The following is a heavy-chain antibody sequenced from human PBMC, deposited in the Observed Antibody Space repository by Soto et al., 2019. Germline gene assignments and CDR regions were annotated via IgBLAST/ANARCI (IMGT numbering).Heavy chain of an antibody. CDR1: GFTFSDYY. Sequence: EVHLVESGGGLVQPGGSLRLSCAASGFTFSDYYIDWVRQAPGKGLEWVGRSRDKGNSYSTDYAASVKGRFNVSRDTSKISMYLQTNSVKAEDTALYYCARSIPGTTSFDSWGQGTPVTVSS. CDR3: ARSIPGTTSFDS. V-gene: IGHV3-72*01. CDR2: SRDKGNSYST. J-gene: IGHJ4*02. D-gene: IGHD1-7*01.